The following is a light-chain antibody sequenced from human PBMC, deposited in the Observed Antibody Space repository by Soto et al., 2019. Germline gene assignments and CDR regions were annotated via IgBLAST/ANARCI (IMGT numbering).Light chain of an antibody. CDR3: QQYNNWPLT. Sequence: EIVMTQSPATLSLSPGERAALSCRASLSVSSDLAWYRQKPGQAPRLLIYRAFTRATGIPARFSGSGFGTDFTLTISSLQSEDFAVYYCQQYNNWPLTFGGGTKV. CDR2: RAF. CDR1: LSVSSD. V-gene: IGKV3-15*01. J-gene: IGKJ4*01.